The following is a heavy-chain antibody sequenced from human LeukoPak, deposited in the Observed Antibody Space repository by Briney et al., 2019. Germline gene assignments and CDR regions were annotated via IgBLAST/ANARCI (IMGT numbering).Heavy chain of an antibody. J-gene: IGHJ4*02. CDR2: INWNSDSI. CDR1: GFTFSRYE. D-gene: IGHD5-12*01. V-gene: IGHV3-9*01. CDR3: VTNGGGDSGYGNFDY. Sequence: SLRLSCAASGFTFSRYEVHWVRQVPGKGLEWVSGINWNSDSIGYAVRGRFTISRDNAKNSLYLQMNSLRVEDTALYYCVTNGGGDSGYGNFDYWGQGTLVTVSS.